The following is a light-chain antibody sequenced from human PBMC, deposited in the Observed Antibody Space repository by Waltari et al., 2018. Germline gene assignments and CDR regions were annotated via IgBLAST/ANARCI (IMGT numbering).Light chain of an antibody. CDR2: EVS. J-gene: IGLJ3*02. V-gene: IGLV2-14*01. CDR3: SSYTSSSPWV. CDR1: SSDVGGYNN. Sequence: QSALSQPASVSGSPGQSTTIPCPGTSSDVGGYNNVSWYQHPPGKAPKLMIYEVSSRPSGVSNRFSGSKSGSTASLTISGLQAEDEADYYCSSYTSSSPWVFGGGTKLTVL.